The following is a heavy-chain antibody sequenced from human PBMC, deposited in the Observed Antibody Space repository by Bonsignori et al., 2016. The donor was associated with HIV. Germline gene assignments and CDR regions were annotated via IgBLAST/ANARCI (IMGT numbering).Heavy chain of an antibody. Sequence: SVKVSCKASGGTISTYAVSWVRQAPGQGLKWMGDIIPILGKGNYAQRFQGRVTITADESTSTVYLDLSSLTSEDTAIYYCARAARGFRGYDDPRGAFDIWGQGTMVTVSS. D-gene: IGHD5-12*01. CDR1: GGTISTYA. J-gene: IGHJ3*02. CDR2: IIPILGKG. CDR3: ARAARGFRGYDDPRGAFDI. V-gene: IGHV1-69*10.